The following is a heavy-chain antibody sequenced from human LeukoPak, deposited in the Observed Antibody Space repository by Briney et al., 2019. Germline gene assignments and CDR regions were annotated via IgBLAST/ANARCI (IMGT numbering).Heavy chain of an antibody. V-gene: IGHV3-48*01. CDR3: VREGSSEDY. D-gene: IGHD6-25*01. J-gene: IGHJ4*02. CDR2: ISSSSSTI. CDR1: GFTFRSYS. Sequence: GGSLRLSCAASGFTFRSYSMNWVRQAPGKGLEWVSYISSSSSTIYYADSVKGRFTISRDNAKNSLYLQMTRLRADDTAVYYCVREGSSEDYWGQGTLVTVSS.